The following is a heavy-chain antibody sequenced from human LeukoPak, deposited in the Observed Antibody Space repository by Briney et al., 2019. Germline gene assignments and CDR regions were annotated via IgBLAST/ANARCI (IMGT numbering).Heavy chain of an antibody. CDR1: GGSISSYY. D-gene: IGHD5-12*01. CDR3: ARNANSRGYSGYATYYYYYYMDV. Sequence: TSETLSLTCTVSGGSISSYYWSWIRQPAGKGLEWIGRIYTSGSTNYNPSLKSRVTMSVDTSKNQFSLKLSSVTAADTAVYYCARNANSRGYSGYATYYYYYYMDVWGKGTTVTVSS. V-gene: IGHV4-4*07. CDR2: IYTSGST. J-gene: IGHJ6*03.